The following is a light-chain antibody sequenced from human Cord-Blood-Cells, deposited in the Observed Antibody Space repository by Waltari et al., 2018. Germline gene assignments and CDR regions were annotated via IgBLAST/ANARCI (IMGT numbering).Light chain of an antibody. CDR2: DAS. CDR3: QHYDNLPYT. J-gene: IGKJ2*01. CDR1: QDISNY. V-gene: IGKV1-33*01. Sequence: DIQMTQSPSSLSASVGDRVSITCQASQDISNYLNWYQQKPGKAPKLLIYDASNLETRVPSRFSGIGSGTDFTFTICSLQPEDIATYYCQHYDNLPYTFGQGTKLEIK.